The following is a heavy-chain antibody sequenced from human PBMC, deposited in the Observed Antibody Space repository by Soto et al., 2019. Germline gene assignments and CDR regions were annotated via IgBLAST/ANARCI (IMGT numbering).Heavy chain of an antibody. J-gene: IGHJ4*02. V-gene: IGHV3-7*03. D-gene: IGHD1-1*01. CDR2: ISPDGSDK. Sequence: PGGSLRLSCAASGFTFSNFWMSWVRQAPGKGLEWLANISPDGSDKNYVDSVKGRFTISRDNAKNSLYLQMNSLRADDTAVYYCARGGNWNDYWGQGMVVTVSS. CDR3: ARGGNWNDY. CDR1: GFTFSNFW.